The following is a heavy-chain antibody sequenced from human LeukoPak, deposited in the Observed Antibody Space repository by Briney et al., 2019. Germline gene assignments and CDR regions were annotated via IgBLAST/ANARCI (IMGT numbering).Heavy chain of an antibody. CDR1: GFTFSRYA. CDR2: ISGSGDTT. V-gene: IGHV3-23*01. CDR3: AKPGGYYDSSGYFDY. J-gene: IGHJ4*02. D-gene: IGHD3-22*01. Sequence: GGSLRLSCAASGFTFSRYAMSWVRQAPGKGLEWVSGISGSGDTTYYADSMKGRFTISRDNSRNTVYLQMNSLRAEDTAVYYCAKPGGYYDSSGYFDYWGQGTLVTVSS.